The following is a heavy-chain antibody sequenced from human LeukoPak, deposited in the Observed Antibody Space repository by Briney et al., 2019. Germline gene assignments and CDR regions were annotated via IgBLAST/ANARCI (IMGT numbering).Heavy chain of an antibody. Sequence: GGSLRLSCAASGFTFSTYSMKWVRQAPGRGLEWVSYISDSSAMYYADSVRGRLTISRENDKNSLFLQMNSLRAEDTAVYYCARDGGYSGYDADCWGQGTLVTVSS. J-gene: IGHJ4*02. D-gene: IGHD5-12*01. CDR1: GFTFSTYS. CDR3: ARDGGYSGYDADC. V-gene: IGHV3-48*01. CDR2: ISDSSAM.